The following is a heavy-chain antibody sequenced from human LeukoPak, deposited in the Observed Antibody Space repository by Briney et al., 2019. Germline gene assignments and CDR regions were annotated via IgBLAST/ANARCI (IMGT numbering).Heavy chain of an antibody. CDR3: AITVAGFTNFDY. CDR1: GFTFSSYG. CDR2: IWYDGSNK. D-gene: IGHD6-13*01. J-gene: IGHJ4*02. Sequence: GGSLRLSCAASGFTFSSYGMHWVRQAPGKGLEWVAVIWYDGSNKYYADSVKGRFTISRDNSKNTLYLQMNSLRAEDTAVYYCAITVAGFTNFDYWGQGTLVTVSS. V-gene: IGHV3-33*01.